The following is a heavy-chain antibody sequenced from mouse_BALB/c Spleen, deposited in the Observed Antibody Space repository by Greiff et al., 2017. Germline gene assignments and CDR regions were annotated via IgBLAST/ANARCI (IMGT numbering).Heavy chain of an antibody. CDR1: GYTFTSYW. J-gene: IGHJ4*01. CDR3: ARSTATDAMDY. D-gene: IGHD1-2*01. V-gene: IGHV1-69*02. CDR2: IDPSDSET. Sequence: VQLQQPGAELVKPGAPVKLSCKASGYTFTSYWMNWVKQRPGRGLEWIGRIDPSDSETHYNQKFKDKATLTVDKSSSTAYIQLSSLTSEDSAVYYCARSTATDAMDYWGQGTSVTVSS.